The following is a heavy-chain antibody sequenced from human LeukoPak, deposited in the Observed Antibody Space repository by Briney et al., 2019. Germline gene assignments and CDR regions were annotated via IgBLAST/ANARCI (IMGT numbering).Heavy chain of an antibody. D-gene: IGHD6-19*01. CDR2: INPNSGGT. CDR1: GYTFTGYY. V-gene: IGHV1-2*02. Sequence: ASVKVSCKASGYTFTGYYMHWVRQAPGQGLEWMGWINPNSGGTNYAQKCQGRVTMTRDTSISTAYMELSRLRSDDTAVYYCAGSFYSSGWYYYYYGMDVWGQGTTVTVSS. CDR3: AGSFYSSGWYYYYYGMDV. J-gene: IGHJ6*02.